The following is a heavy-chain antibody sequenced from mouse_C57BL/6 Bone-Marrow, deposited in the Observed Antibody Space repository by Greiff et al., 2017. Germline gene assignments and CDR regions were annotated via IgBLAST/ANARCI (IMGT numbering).Heavy chain of an antibody. V-gene: IGHV5-4*01. D-gene: IGHD2-4*01. CDR2: ISAGGSYT. J-gene: IGHJ2*01. CDR3: ARGEGVDDYSYFDY. Sequence: DVQLQEPGGGLVKPGASLKLSCAASGFTFTSYSMSWVSQTPEKRLEWVATISAGGSYTYYPDNVKGRFTLSRDNAKTNLYLRMSNVEAEDTDRYECARGEGVDDYSYFDYWGQGTTLTVSS. CDR1: GFTFTSYS.